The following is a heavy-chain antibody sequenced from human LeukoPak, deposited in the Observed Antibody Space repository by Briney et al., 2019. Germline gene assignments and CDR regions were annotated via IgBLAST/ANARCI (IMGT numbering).Heavy chain of an antibody. D-gene: IGHD6-19*01. CDR1: GFTFDDYA. CDR3: AKELYSSGPI. J-gene: IGHJ3*02. Sequence: GGSLRLSCAASGFTFDDYAMHWVRHAPGKGLEWVSGISWNSGSIGYADSVKGRFTISRDNAKNSLYLQMNSLRAEDTALYYCAKELYSSGPIWGQGTMVTVSS. CDR2: ISWNSGSI. V-gene: IGHV3-9*01.